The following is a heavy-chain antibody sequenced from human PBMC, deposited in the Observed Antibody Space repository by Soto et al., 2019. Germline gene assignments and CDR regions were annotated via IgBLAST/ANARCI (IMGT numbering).Heavy chain of an antibody. CDR1: GGSFSGYY. D-gene: IGHD3-10*01. J-gene: IGHJ6*02. CDR3: ARTRRGAKRVYSYGMDV. V-gene: IGHV4-34*01. Sequence: SETLSLTCAVYGGSFSGYYWSWIRQPPGKGLEWVGEITHSGSTNYNPYLKNRVTISVSTSKNQFSMKLISVTAADTAVYSCARTRRGAKRVYSYGMDVWGQGTTVTVSS. CDR2: ITHSGST.